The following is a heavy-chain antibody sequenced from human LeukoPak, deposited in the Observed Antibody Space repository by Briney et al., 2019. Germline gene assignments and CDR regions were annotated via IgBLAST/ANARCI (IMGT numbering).Heavy chain of an antibody. Sequence: GGSLRLSCEVSGLTFSTYSMNWVRQAPGRGLEWISYISSSGSIRYYADSVKGRFTISRDNAKNSLYLQMNSLRDEDTAVYYCARGVIWFGESPKNWLGPDPWGQGTLVTVSS. CDR1: GLTFSTYS. CDR3: ARGVIWFGESPKNWLGPDP. D-gene: IGHD3-10*01. V-gene: IGHV3-48*02. J-gene: IGHJ5*02. CDR2: ISSSGSIR.